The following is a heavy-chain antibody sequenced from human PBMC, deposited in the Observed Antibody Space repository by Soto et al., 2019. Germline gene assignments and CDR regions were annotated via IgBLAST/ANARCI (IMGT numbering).Heavy chain of an antibody. CDR1: GGSISNHY. D-gene: IGHD7-27*01. CDR2: IYYNGNT. J-gene: IGHJ4*02. Sequence: QVQLQESGPGLVKPSETLSLTCTVSGGSISNHYWSWIRQPPGKGLEWIGYIYYNGNTNYNPSLKRGVTMSVDTSKNQISLKLSSVTAADTAVYYCTRANWYSEYWGQGTLVTVST. V-gene: IGHV4-59*11. CDR3: TRANWYSEY.